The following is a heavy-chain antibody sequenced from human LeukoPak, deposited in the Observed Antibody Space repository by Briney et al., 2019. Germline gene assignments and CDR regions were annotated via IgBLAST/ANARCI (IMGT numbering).Heavy chain of an antibody. CDR1: GGSIDITNY. Sequence: NTSETLSLTCDVSGGSIDITNYWSWVRQAPGKGLERIGEISHSGTTNYNPSLRSRVTISVDTSKNQLSLKLSSVTAADTAVYSCARQGDMGLPLWGYYFDYWRQGILVTVSS. CDR3: ARQGDMGLPLWGYYFDY. CDR2: ISHSGTT. J-gene: IGHJ4*02. V-gene: IGHV4-4*02. D-gene: IGHD2-21*01.